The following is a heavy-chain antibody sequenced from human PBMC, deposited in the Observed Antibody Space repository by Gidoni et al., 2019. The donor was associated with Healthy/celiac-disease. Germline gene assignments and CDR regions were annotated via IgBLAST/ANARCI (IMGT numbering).Heavy chain of an antibody. CDR2: INWNGGST. V-gene: IGHV3-20*01. CDR1: GFPCDAYG. D-gene: IGHD3-10*01. Sequence: EVQLVESGGGVVRPGGSLRLPCAASGFPCDAYGMGWVRQAPGKGLEWVSGINWNGGSTGYADSVKGRFTISRDNAKNSLYLQMNSLRAEDTALYHCARDNYGSGAYDWFDPWGQGTLVTVSS. J-gene: IGHJ5*02. CDR3: ARDNYGSGAYDWFDP.